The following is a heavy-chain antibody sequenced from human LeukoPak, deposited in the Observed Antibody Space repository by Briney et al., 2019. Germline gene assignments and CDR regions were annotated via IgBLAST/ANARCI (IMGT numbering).Heavy chain of an antibody. J-gene: IGHJ4*02. D-gene: IGHD1-26*01. CDR2: IIPIFGTA. CDR1: GGTFSSYA. V-gene: IGHV1-69*05. CDR3: ASRPSGSYSMDY. Sequence: SVKVSCKASGGTFSSYAISWVRQAPGQGLEWMGGIIPIFGTANYAQKFQGRVTITTDESTSTAYMELSSLRSEDTAVYYCASRPSGSYSMDYWGQGTLVTVSS.